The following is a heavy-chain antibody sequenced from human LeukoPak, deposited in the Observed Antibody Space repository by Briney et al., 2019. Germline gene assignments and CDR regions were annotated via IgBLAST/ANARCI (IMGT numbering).Heavy chain of an antibody. J-gene: IGHJ5*02. D-gene: IGHD3-10*01. V-gene: IGHV3-23*01. CDR1: GFTLSSYA. CDR3: ARDSVGGGGNWFDP. Sequence: GSLRLSCAASGFTLSSYAMTWVRQAPGKGLEWVSTIRGSGDSTYYADSVKGRFTISRDNSKNTLYLQMNSLRAEDTAVYYCARDSVGGGGNWFDPWGQGTLVTVSS. CDR2: IRGSGDST.